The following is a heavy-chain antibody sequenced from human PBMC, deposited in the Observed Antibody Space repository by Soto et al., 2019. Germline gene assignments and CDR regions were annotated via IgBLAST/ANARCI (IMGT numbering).Heavy chain of an antibody. J-gene: IGHJ5*01. Sequence: EVYLVESGGGLVQPGGSLRVSCAASGFTFSNYAMHWVRQAPGKGLEYVSAIDSEGISTFYADSVKGRFTISRDNSKSTLSLQMGSLRIEDMAVYYWARVFWHAGGHYYDSWGQGTLVTVSS. CDR2: IDSEGIST. CDR3: ARVFWHAGGHYYDS. CDR1: GFTFSNYA. V-gene: IGHV3-64*07. D-gene: IGHD2-21*02.